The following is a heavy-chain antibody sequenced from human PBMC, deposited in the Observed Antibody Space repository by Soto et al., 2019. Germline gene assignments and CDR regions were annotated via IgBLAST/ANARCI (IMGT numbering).Heavy chain of an antibody. D-gene: IGHD3-10*01. CDR1: GGSISSYY. CDR3: ARHGGLLWFGELFLQRYYYYGMDV. CDR2: IYYSGST. Sequence: SETLSLTCTVSGGSISSYYWSWIRQPPGKGLEWIGYIYYSGSTNYNPSLKSRVTISVDTSKNQFSLKLSSVTAADTAVYYCARHGGLLWFGELFLQRYYYYGMDVWGQGTTVTVSS. J-gene: IGHJ6*02. V-gene: IGHV4-59*08.